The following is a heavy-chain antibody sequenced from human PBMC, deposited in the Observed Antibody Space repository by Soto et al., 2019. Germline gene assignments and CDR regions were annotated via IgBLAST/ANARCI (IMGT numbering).Heavy chain of an antibody. J-gene: IGHJ4*02. Sequence: PSETLSLTCTVSGGSVSSSGYYWGWVRQPPGKGLEWIASIYDSEKIYNNPSLKSRVTISLDTSKNQFSLKLTSVTAADTAVYYCARDKITGLFDYWGQGTLVTVSS. CDR2: IYDSEKI. CDR1: GGSVSSSGYY. D-gene: IGHD2-8*02. CDR3: ARDKITGLFDY. V-gene: IGHV4-39*07.